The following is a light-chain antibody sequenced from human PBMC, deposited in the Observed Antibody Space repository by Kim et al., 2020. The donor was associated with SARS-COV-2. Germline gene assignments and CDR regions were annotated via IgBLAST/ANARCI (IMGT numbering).Light chain of an antibody. V-gene: IGKV1-5*01. J-gene: IGKJ1*01. CDR3: QQYNSYSRT. CDR2: DAF. CDR1: QSISTW. Sequence: ASVGDRDTITCRASQSISTWLAWYQQKPGKVPKLLISDAFSLKSGVPSRFSGSGSGTEFTLTISSLQPDDFATYYCQQYNSYSRTFGQGTKVDIK.